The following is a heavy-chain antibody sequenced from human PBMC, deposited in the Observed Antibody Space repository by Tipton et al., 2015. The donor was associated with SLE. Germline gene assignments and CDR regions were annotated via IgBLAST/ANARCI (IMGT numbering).Heavy chain of an antibody. D-gene: IGHD3-9*01. V-gene: IGHV1-18*01. CDR3: RLTLTGYYEFDY. CDR2: ISAYNGNT. Sequence: QLVQSGAEVKKPGASVNVSCKASGYTFISYGISWVRQAPGQGLEWMGWISAYNGNTNYAQKLQGRVTMTTDTSTSTAYMELRSLTSDDTAVYYCRLTLTGYYEFDYWGQGTLVTVSS. CDR1: GYTFISYG. J-gene: IGHJ4*02.